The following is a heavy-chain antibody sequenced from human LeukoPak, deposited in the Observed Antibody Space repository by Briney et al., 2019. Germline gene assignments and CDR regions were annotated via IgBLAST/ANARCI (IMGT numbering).Heavy chain of an antibody. Sequence: SETLSLTCGVYGLASSGNYWSWIRQSPGRGLEWIGEINHSGSTNYNPSLKSRVIISIDTSKNQFSLKLSSVTAADTADYYCARLLPRTGTTAYYFHNGMDVWGKGTTVTISS. D-gene: IGHD1-1*01. CDR1: GLASSGNY. J-gene: IGHJ6*04. CDR2: INHSGST. CDR3: ARLLPRTGTTAYYFHNGMDV. V-gene: IGHV4-34*01.